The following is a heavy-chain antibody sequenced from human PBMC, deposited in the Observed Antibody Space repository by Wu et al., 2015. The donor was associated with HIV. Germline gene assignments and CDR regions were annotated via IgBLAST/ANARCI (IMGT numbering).Heavy chain of an antibody. CDR1: GYAFTRYV. D-gene: IGHD6-13*01. Sequence: QVQLVQSGAEVKKPGASVMVSCKAFGYAFTRYVMSWLRQAPGQGLEWMGWINPYNGDTNYAQKFQGRVTMTTATSTSTAYMELRSLRSDDTAVYYCAREPLAAAGDYWYFDLWGRGTLVTVSS. J-gene: IGHJ2*01. CDR3: AREPLAAAGDYWYFDL. CDR2: INPYNGDT. V-gene: IGHV1-18*01.